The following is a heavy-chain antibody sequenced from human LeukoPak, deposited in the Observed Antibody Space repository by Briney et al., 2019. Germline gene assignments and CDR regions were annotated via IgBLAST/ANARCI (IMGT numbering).Heavy chain of an antibody. Sequence: GASVKVSCKASGYTFTDYYMHWVRQAPGQGLEWMGWINPSSGVTSYAQKFQGRVTMTRDTSISTAYMELSRLRSDDTAVYYCARLGYISGSDYWGQGTLVTVSS. J-gene: IGHJ4*02. V-gene: IGHV1-2*02. CDR2: INPSSGVT. CDR3: ARLGYISGSDY. D-gene: IGHD6-19*01. CDR1: GYTFTDYY.